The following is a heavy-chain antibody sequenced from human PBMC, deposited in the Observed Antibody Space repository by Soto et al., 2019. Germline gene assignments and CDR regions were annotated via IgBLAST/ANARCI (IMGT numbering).Heavy chain of an antibody. D-gene: IGHD3-22*01. CDR3: ARGGYSPPYNWFDP. CDR1: GGSFSGYD. CDR2: INHSGST. Sequence: SETQSVTCAVCGGSFSGYDWSWIRQPPGKGLEWIGEINHSGSTNYNPSLKSRVTISVDTSKNQFSLKLSSVTAADTAVYYCARGGYSPPYNWFDPWGQGTLVTVSS. V-gene: IGHV4-34*01. J-gene: IGHJ5*02.